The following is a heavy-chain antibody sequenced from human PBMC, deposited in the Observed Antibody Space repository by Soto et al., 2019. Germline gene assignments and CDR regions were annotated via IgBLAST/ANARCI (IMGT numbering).Heavy chain of an antibody. V-gene: IGHV4-4*07. CDR1: GADINTYS. J-gene: IGHJ6*02. CDR3: ARDREAGYNFYYGMDV. Sequence: SETLSLTCSVSGADINTYSWTWIRQPAGKGLEWIGRIYTSASINYNPSRRGRVTLSVDTSTNQVSLKLASVTAADTAVYYCARDREAGYNFYYGMDVLGQGTTVTVSS. CDR2: IYTSASI. D-gene: IGHD6-19*01.